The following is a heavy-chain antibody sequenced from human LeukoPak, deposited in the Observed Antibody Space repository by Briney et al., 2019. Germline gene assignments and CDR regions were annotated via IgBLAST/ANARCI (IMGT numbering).Heavy chain of an antibody. V-gene: IGHV2-5*02. CDR3: ARGLGIVATSAHRFHFHGLDV. D-gene: IGHD5-12*01. J-gene: IGHJ6*04. CDR2: IYWDDDK. Sequence: SGPALVKPTQTLTLTCTFSGFSLSTSGVTVGWIRQPPGKALEWLTLIYWDDDKLYSPSLKSRLTITKDTSKNQVVLTMTNMDPVDTATYYCARGLGIVATSAHRFHFHGLDVWGKGTTVTVSS. CDR1: GFSLSTSGVT.